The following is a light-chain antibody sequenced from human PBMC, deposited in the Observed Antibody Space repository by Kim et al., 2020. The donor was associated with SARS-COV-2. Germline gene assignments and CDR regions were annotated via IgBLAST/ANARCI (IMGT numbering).Light chain of an antibody. J-gene: IGLJ1*01. CDR2: SNE. CDR3: SAWDSSLSAFV. CDR1: DNNVGYQG. Sequence: RQTARTHSPGNDNNVGYQGATWQQLNQSHPPTVLSYSNENRPSGISDRFSASGSGSTATPPITGLQPGDEADYHCSAWDSSLSAFVFGSGTKVTVL. V-gene: IGLV10-54*01.